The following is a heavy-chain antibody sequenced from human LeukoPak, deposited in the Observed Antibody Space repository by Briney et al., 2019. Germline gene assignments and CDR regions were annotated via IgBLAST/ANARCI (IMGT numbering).Heavy chain of an antibody. CDR1: GYTFTGYY. CDR2: INPNSGGT. CDR3: ARDPYCGGDCYPNDY. V-gene: IGHV1-2*06. D-gene: IGHD2-21*02. Sequence: ASVKVSCKASGYTFTGYYMHWVRQAPGQGLEWMGRINPNSGGTNYAQKFQGRVTMTRDTSISTAYMELSRLRSDDTAVYYCARDPYCGGDCYPNDYWGQGTPVTVSS. J-gene: IGHJ4*02.